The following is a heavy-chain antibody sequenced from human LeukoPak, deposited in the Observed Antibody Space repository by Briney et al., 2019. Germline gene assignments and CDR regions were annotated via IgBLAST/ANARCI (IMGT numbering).Heavy chain of an antibody. CDR1: GYTITGYY. D-gene: IGHD4-23*01. Sequence: GASVKVSCKASGYTITGYYMHWVRQAPGQGLERMGWINPNSGGTNYAQKFQGRVTMTWDTSISTTYMEMSRLRSDDTAVFYCASTGYGGTYDAFDIWGQGTMVTVSS. CDR2: INPNSGGT. V-gene: IGHV1-2*02. CDR3: ASTGYGGTYDAFDI. J-gene: IGHJ3*02.